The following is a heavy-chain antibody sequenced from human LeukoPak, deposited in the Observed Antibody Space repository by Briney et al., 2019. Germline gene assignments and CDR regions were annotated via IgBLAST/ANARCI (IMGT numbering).Heavy chain of an antibody. CDR2: IYYSGST. CDR3: ARDRVAAAVKPYYYYYGMDV. V-gene: IGHV4-31*03. J-gene: IGHJ6*04. CDR1: GGSISSGGYY. D-gene: IGHD6-13*01. Sequence: SQTLSLTCTVSGGSISSGGYYWSWIRQHPGEGLEWIGYIYYSGSTYYNPSLKSRVTISVDTSKNQFSLKLSSVTAADTAVYYCARDRVAAAVKPYYYYYGMDVWGKGTTVTVSS.